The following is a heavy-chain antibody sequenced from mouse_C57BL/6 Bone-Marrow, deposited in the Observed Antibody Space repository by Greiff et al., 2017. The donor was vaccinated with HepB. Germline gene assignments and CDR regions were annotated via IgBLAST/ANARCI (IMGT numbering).Heavy chain of an antibody. Sequence: VQLQQSGPVLVKPGASVKMSCKASGYTFTDYYMNWVKQSHGKSLEWIGVINPYNGGTSYNQKFKGKATLTVDKSSSTAYMELNSLTSEDSAVYYCARYGSSLDYWGQGTTLTVSS. J-gene: IGHJ2*01. D-gene: IGHD1-1*01. CDR2: INPYNGGT. CDR3: ARYGSSLDY. V-gene: IGHV1-19*01. CDR1: GYTFTDYY.